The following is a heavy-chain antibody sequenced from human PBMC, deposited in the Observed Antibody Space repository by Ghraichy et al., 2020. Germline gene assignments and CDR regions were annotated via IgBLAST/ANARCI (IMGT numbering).Heavy chain of an antibody. Sequence: GGSLRLSCAASGFTFSSYWMSWVRQAPGKGLEWVANMKEDGSEKYYVDSVKGRFTIFRDNAKNSLYLQMNSLRAEDTAVYYCARDSPGYYYYYYGMDVWGQGTTVTVSS. D-gene: IGHD1-1*01. J-gene: IGHJ6*02. CDR1: GFTFSSYW. CDR2: MKEDGSEK. V-gene: IGHV3-7*01. CDR3: ARDSPGYYYYYYGMDV.